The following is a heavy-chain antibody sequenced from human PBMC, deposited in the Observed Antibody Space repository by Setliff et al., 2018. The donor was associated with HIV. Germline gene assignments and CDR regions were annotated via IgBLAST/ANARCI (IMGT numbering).Heavy chain of an antibody. J-gene: IGHJ3*02. CDR2: ISGFNGNT. Sequence: DSVKVSCKASGYSFARYGLSWVRQPPGQGLEWMGWISGFNGNTKYAQSFQDRVAMTTETATSTAYMEMRSLRSDDTAVYFCARVPYRSAWFSGGHDAFDIWGQGTMVTVSS. CDR1: GYSFARYG. V-gene: IGHV1-18*01. CDR3: ARVPYRSAWFSGGHDAFDI. D-gene: IGHD6-19*01.